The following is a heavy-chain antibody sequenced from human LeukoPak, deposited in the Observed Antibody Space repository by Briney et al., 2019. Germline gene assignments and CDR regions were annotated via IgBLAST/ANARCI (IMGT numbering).Heavy chain of an antibody. CDR1: GGTFGSYA. CDR3: ARHPAGGIGMVPPYYFDY. V-gene: IGHV1-69*05. J-gene: IGHJ4*02. Sequence: SVKVSRKASGGTFGSYAISWVRQAPGQGLEWMGRIIPIFGTANYAQKFQGRVTITTDESTSTAYMELSSLRSEDTAVYYCARHPAGGIGMVPPYYFDYWGQGTLVTVSS. D-gene: IGHD6-13*01. CDR2: IIPIFGTA.